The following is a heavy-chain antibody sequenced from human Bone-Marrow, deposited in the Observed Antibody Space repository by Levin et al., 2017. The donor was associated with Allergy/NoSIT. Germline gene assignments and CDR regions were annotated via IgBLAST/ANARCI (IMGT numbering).Heavy chain of an antibody. Sequence: SQTLSLTCAVYGGSFSGSYWSWIRQPPGKGLEWIGEINHSGSTNYNPSLKSRVTISVDTSKNQFSLKLSSVTAADTAVYYCARGLNYVWGSYRFHSNWFDPWGQGTLVTVSS. J-gene: IGHJ5*02. V-gene: IGHV4-34*01. D-gene: IGHD3-16*02. CDR1: GGSFSGSY. CDR3: ARGLNYVWGSYRFHSNWFDP. CDR2: INHSGST.